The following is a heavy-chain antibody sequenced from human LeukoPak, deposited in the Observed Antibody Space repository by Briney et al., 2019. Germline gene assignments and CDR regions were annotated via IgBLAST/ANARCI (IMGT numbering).Heavy chain of an antibody. D-gene: IGHD1-26*01. V-gene: IGHV1-69*05. CDR2: IIPIFGTA. Sequence: ASVTVSCKASGGTFSSYAISWVRQAPGQGLEWMGGIIPIFGTANYAQKFQGRVTITTDESTSTAYMELSSLRSEDTAVYYCARAIVGATGGLYYFDYWGQGTLVTVSS. CDR3: ARAIVGATGGLYYFDY. CDR1: GGTFSSYA. J-gene: IGHJ4*02.